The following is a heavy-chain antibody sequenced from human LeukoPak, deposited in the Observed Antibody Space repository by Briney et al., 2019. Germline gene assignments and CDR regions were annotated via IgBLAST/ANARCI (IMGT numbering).Heavy chain of an antibody. CDR1: GYSISSGYY. D-gene: IGHD4-17*01. V-gene: IGHV4-38-2*02. Sequence: ASETLSLTCTVSGYSISSGYYWGWIRQPPGKGLEWISSFYFGGNTYYNPSLESRVNMSVDTARNHFSLKVNSVTAADTAVYYCATDVGDYGPTDAFDIWGQGTKVTVSS. CDR3: ATDVGDYGPTDAFDI. CDR2: FYFGGNT. J-gene: IGHJ3*02.